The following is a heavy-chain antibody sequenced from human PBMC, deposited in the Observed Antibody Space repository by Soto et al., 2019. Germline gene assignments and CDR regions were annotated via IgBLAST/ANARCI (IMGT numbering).Heavy chain of an antibody. J-gene: IGHJ4*02. D-gene: IGHD3-3*01. CDR3: ASSPPMGYYDFWSGYQTDY. CDR1: GFSVSRNY. V-gene: IGHV3-53*04. Sequence: EVQLVGSGGGLVQPGGSLRLSCAASGFSVSRNYMSWVRQAPGKGLEWVSVIYSGGSTYYADSVKGRFTISRHNSKNTLYLQMNSLRAEDTAVYYCASSPPMGYYDFWSGYQTDYWGQGTLVTVSS. CDR2: IYSGGST.